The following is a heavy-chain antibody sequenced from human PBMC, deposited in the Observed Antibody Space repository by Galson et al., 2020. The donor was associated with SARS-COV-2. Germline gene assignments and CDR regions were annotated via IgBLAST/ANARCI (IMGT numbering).Heavy chain of an antibody. Sequence: SETPSLTSTVSGGPISSGSYYSSSIRQPAAKGLEWIWRIYANASTNHNPSLKSRLAISVDTSKNQFSLNLKSVTAADTAVYYCARESRLDLYFDYWGKGALVTVSS. V-gene: IGHV4-61*02. D-gene: IGHD3-3*01. J-gene: IGHJ4*02. CDR2: IYANAST. CDR1: GGPISSGSYY. CDR3: ARESRLDLYFDY.